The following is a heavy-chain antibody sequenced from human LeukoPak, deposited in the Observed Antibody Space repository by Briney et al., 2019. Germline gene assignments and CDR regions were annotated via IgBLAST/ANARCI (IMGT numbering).Heavy chain of an antibody. V-gene: IGHV4-59*01. J-gene: IGHJ6*02. CDR1: GGSISSYY. D-gene: IGHD2-2*01. CDR3: ARGRPATDAPPGREYYDGMDV. CDR2: IYSSGST. Sequence: SETLSLTCTVSGGSISSYYWSWIRQPPGKGLEWIGYIYSSGSTNYNPSLKSRVTISLDTSKNQFSLKLSFVTAADTAVYYCARGRPATDAPPGREYYDGMDVWGQGTTVTVSS.